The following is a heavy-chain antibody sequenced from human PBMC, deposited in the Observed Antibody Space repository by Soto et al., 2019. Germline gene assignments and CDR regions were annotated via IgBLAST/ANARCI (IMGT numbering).Heavy chain of an antibody. V-gene: IGHV4-38-2*01. CDR3: ARTLPFYRYYFDY. CDR2: IYHSGIT. D-gene: IGHD4-4*01. CDR1: GYSISSGYY. J-gene: IGHJ4*02. Sequence: SETLSLTCAVSGYSISSGYYWGWIRQPPGKGLEWIGSIYHSGITYYNPSLKSRVTISVDTSKNQFSLKLSSVTAADTAVYCCARTLPFYRYYFDYWGQGTPVTVSS.